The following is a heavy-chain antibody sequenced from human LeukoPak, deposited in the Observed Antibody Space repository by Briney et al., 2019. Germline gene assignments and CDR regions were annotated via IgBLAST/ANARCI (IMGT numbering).Heavy chain of an antibody. Sequence: GGSLRLSCAASGFIFSSYAMHWVRQAPGKGLEWVAVISYDGSNKYYADSVKGRFTISRDNSKNTLYLQMNSLRAEDTAVYYCASPMWSGYLSYFDYWGQGTLVTVSS. CDR1: GFIFSSYA. D-gene: IGHD3-3*01. V-gene: IGHV3-30-3*01. CDR3: ASPMWSGYLSYFDY. J-gene: IGHJ4*02. CDR2: ISYDGSNK.